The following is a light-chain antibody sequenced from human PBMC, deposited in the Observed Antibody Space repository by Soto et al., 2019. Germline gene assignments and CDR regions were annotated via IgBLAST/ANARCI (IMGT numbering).Light chain of an antibody. CDR1: SSDVGGYNH. V-gene: IGLV2-14*01. CDR3: SSYTTSSTRV. J-gene: IGLJ1*01. Sequence: SVLTQPASVSGSPGQSITISCTGTSSDVGGYNHVSWYQEHPGKAPQLMIHEVRNRPSGVSNRFSGSKSGNTASLTISGLQAEDEADYYCSSYTTSSTRVFGTGTKVTVL. CDR2: EVR.